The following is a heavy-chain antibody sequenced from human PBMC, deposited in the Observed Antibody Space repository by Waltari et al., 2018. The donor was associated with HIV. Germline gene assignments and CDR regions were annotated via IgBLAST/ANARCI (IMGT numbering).Heavy chain of an antibody. CDR1: GGSISSGDYY. CDR3: ARDQTTVTTSYDDAFDI. D-gene: IGHD4-4*01. CDR2: IYYSGST. J-gene: IGHJ3*02. V-gene: IGHV4-30-4*08. Sequence: QVQLQESGPGLVKPSQTLSLTCTVSGGSISSGDYYWSWIRQPPGKGLEWIGYIYYSGSTYYNPSLKSRVTISVDRSKNQFSLKLSSVTAADTAVYYCARDQTTVTTSYDDAFDIWGQGTMVTVSS.